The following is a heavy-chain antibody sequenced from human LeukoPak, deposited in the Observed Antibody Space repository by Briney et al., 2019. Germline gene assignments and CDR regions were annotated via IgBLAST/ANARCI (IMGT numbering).Heavy chain of an antibody. D-gene: IGHD3-22*01. V-gene: IGHV1-69*05. CDR1: GGTFSSYA. CDR2: IIPIFGTA. Sequence: GALVKVSCKASGGTFSSYAISWVRQAPGQGLEWMGRIIPIFGTANYAQKFQGRVTITTDESTSTAYMELSSLRSEDTAVYYCARETSGSPLPEYWGQGTLVAVSS. CDR3: ARETSGSPLPEY. J-gene: IGHJ4*02.